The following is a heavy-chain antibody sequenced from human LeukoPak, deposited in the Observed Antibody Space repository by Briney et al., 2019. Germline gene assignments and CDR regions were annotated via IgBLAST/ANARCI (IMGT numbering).Heavy chain of an antibody. CDR3: AREVNDYGDSGYYYMDV. CDR1: GFTFSTYW. D-gene: IGHD4-17*01. Sequence: PGGSLRLSCAGSGFTFSTYWMHWVRQAPGKELVWVSRISYDGDNTNYADSVKGRFTISRDNAKNTLYLQMDSLRPEDTAVYYCAREVNDYGDSGYYYMDVWGKGTTVTISS. CDR2: ISYDGDNT. J-gene: IGHJ6*03. V-gene: IGHV3-74*01.